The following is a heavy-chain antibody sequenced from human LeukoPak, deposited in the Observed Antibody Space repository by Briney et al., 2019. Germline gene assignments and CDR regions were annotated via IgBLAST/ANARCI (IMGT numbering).Heavy chain of an antibody. CDR2: ISPYNDNT. Sequence: ASVKVSCKASGYTFTSYGISWVRQAPGQGLEWVGWISPYNDNTNYAQKLQGRVTMTTDTSTSTAFMELRSQRSDDTAVYYCARDWDSSSSPLFDIWGQGTMVTVSS. D-gene: IGHD6-13*01. CDR3: ARDWDSSSSPLFDI. J-gene: IGHJ3*02. V-gene: IGHV1-18*01. CDR1: GYTFTSYG.